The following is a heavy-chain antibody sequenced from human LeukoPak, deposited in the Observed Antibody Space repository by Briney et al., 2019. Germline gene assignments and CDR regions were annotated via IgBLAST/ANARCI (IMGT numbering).Heavy chain of an antibody. CDR3: ARGSDTNQLLLLDY. D-gene: IGHD2-8*01. Sequence: ASVKVSCKASGYTFTSYYMHWVRQAPGQGLEWMGIINPSGGSTSYAQKLQGRVTMTTDTSTSTAYMELRSLRSDDTAVYYCARGSDTNQLLLLDYWGQGTLVTVSS. J-gene: IGHJ4*02. CDR1: GYTFTSYY. V-gene: IGHV1-46*01. CDR2: INPSGGST.